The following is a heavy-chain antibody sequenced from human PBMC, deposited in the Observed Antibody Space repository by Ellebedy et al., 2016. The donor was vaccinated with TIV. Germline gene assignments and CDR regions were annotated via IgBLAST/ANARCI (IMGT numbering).Heavy chain of an antibody. CDR2: INPSGGST. CDR3: ARGYGDYDY. D-gene: IGHD4-17*01. J-gene: IGHJ4*02. CDR1: GYIFTSYY. V-gene: IGHV1-46*01. Sequence: ASVKVSXXASGYIFTSYYIHWVRQAPGQGLEWMGIINPSGGSTTYAQKFQGRVTMTRDTSTRTVYMELSSLRSEDTAVYYCARGYGDYDYWGQGSLVTVAS.